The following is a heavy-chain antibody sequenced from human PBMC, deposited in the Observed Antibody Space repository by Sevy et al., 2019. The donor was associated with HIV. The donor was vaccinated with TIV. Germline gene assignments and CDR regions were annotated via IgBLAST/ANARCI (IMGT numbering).Heavy chain of an antibody. Sequence: ASVKDSCKTSGGTLSRYAISWVRQAPGQGLEWMGGIVPVFVTPNYAQKFQGRVNITADESTNTAYMELTSLRSEDTAVYYCARGTSGYDFGDYYYYMDVWGKGTTVTVSS. CDR2: IVPVFVTP. CDR3: ARGTSGYDFGDYYYYMDV. D-gene: IGHD5-12*01. J-gene: IGHJ6*03. V-gene: IGHV1-69*13. CDR1: GGTLSRYA.